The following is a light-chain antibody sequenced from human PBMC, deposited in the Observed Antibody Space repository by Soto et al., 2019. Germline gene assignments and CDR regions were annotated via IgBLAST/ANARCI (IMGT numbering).Light chain of an antibody. CDR1: SSNIGSNT. CDR2: SNN. J-gene: IGLJ2*01. Sequence: QSVLTQPPSASGTPGQRVTISCSGSSSNIGSNTVSWYQQLPGTAPKLLIYSNNQRPSGVPDRFSGSKSGTSASLAISGLQSEYEADYYCAAWDDSLNGVVFGGGTKVTVL. V-gene: IGLV1-44*01. CDR3: AAWDDSLNGVV.